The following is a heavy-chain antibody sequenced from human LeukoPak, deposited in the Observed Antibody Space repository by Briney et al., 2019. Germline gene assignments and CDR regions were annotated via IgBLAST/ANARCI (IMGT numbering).Heavy chain of an antibody. D-gene: IGHD3-22*01. CDR1: GGSISSSTYY. CDR2: IYYSGST. J-gene: IGHJ4*02. CDR3: ASYYHDSSGYYYFDY. Sequence: SETLSLTCTVSGGSISSSTYYWGWIRQPPGKGLEWIGSIYYSGSTYYNPSLKSRVTISVDTSKNQYSLKLSSVTAADTAVYYCASYYHDSSGYYYFDYWGQGTLVTVSS. V-gene: IGHV4-39*01.